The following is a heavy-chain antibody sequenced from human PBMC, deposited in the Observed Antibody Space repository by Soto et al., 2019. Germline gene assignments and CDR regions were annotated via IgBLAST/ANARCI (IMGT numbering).Heavy chain of an antibody. CDR3: TTDPPSSKRIAAAKTHYYYYYGMDV. CDR2: IKSKTDGGTT. Sequence: GGSLRLSCAASGFTFSNAWMNWVRQAPGKGLEWVGRIKSKTDGGTTDYAAPVKGRFTISRDDSKNTLYLQMNSLKTEDTAVYYCTTDPPSSKRIAAAKTHYYYYYGMDVWGQGTTVTVSS. V-gene: IGHV3-15*07. D-gene: IGHD6-13*01. J-gene: IGHJ6*02. CDR1: GFTFSNAW.